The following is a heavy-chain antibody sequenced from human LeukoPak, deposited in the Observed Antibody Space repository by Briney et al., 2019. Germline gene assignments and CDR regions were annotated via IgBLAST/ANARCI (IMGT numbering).Heavy chain of an antibody. V-gene: IGHV2-70*11. Sequence: SGPALVEPTQTLTLTCTFSGFSLTTNKMCVSWIRQPPGKALEWLARIDWDDDKYYSTSLKTRLTISKDTSKNQVVLTMTNADPVDTATYYCARIIAGPDFFDYWGQGTLITVSS. D-gene: IGHD2-21*01. J-gene: IGHJ4*02. CDR2: IDWDDDK. CDR1: GFSLTTNKMC. CDR3: ARIIAGPDFFDY.